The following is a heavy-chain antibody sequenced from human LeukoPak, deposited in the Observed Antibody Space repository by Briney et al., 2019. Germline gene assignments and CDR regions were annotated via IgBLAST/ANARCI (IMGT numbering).Heavy chain of an antibody. CDR3: ASTTDPNEKYYYDSSGYRLDY. V-gene: IGHV4-39*01. CDR1: GGSISSSSYY. Sequence: SETLSLACTVSGGSISSSSYYWGWIRQPPGKGLEWIGSIYHSGSTYYNPSLKSRVTISVDTSKNQFSLKLSSVTAADTAVYYCASTTDPNEKYYYDSSGYRLDYWGQGTLVTVSS. CDR2: IYHSGST. D-gene: IGHD3-22*01. J-gene: IGHJ4*02.